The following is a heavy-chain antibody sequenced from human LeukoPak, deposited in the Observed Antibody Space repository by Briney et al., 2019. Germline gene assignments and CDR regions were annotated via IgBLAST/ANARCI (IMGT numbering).Heavy chain of an antibody. CDR2: IYTSGST. V-gene: IGHV4-61*02. Sequence: SQTLSLTCTVSGGSISSGSYYWGWIRQPAGKGLEWIGRIYTSGSTNYNPSLKSRVTISVDTSKNQFSLKLSSVTAADTAVYYCARAMYYYGSGSMAFDIWGQGTMVTVSS. CDR3: ARAMYYYGSGSMAFDI. D-gene: IGHD3-10*01. J-gene: IGHJ3*02. CDR1: GGSISSGSYY.